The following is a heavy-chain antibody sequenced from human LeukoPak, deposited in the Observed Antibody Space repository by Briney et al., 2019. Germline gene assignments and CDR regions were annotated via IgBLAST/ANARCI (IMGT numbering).Heavy chain of an antibody. Sequence: GASVKVSCKASGYTFTSYGISWVRQAPEPGIEGMGWISAYNGNTNYAQKLQGRVTMTTDTSTSTAYMELRSLRSDDTAVYYCARGAMVRDYFDYWGQGTLVTVSS. CDR3: ARGAMVRDYFDY. D-gene: IGHD3-10*01. CDR1: GYTFTSYG. CDR2: ISAYNGNT. V-gene: IGHV1-18*01. J-gene: IGHJ4*02.